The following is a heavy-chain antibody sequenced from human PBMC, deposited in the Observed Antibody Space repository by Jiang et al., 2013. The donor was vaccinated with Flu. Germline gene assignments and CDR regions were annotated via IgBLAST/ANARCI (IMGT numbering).Heavy chain of an antibody. CDR1: GDSISSGSYY. CDR2: LFQGGL. V-gene: IGHV4-61*02. Sequence: TVYGDSISSGSYYWSWIRAARREGAGVDWACLFQGGLPPKPSLKSRVTVSLDTSKNQFSLRLKSVTVADTARYYCARAPGSLPRPHYFDYWGQGAPVTVSS. CDR3: ARAPGSLPRPHYFDY. J-gene: IGHJ4*02. D-gene: IGHD3-10*01.